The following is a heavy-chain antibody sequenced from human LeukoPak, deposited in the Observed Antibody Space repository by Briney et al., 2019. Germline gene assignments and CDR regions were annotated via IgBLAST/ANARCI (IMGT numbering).Heavy chain of an antibody. D-gene: IGHD3-10*01. Sequence: PSETLSLTCTVSGGSISSYYWSWIRQPPGKGLEWIAYIYYSGSTNYNPSLKSRLTISVDTSKNQFSLKLSSVTAADTAVYYCARFGLLWFGESEHYYGMDVWGQGTTVTVSS. CDR3: ARFGLLWFGESEHYYGMDV. J-gene: IGHJ6*02. CDR1: GGSISSYY. V-gene: IGHV4-59*08. CDR2: IYYSGST.